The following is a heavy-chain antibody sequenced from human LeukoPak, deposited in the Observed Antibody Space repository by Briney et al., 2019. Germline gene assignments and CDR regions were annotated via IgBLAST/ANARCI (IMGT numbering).Heavy chain of an antibody. D-gene: IGHD1-26*01. V-gene: IGHV5-51*01. CDR1: GYSFTSHW. CDR3: AIWDLTDFDY. J-gene: IGHJ4*02. CDR2: IYPGDSDT. Sequence: GESLQISCQGSGYSFTSHWIGWVRQMPGKGQEWMGIIYPGDSDTRYSPSFQGQVTISADKSISTAYLQWSSLKASDTAMYYCAIWDLTDFDYWGQGTLVTVSS.